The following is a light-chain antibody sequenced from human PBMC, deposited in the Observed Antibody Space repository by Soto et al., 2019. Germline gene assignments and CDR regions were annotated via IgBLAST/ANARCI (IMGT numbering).Light chain of an antibody. V-gene: IGLV2-14*01. CDR3: SSYTSRSTLV. Sequence: QPVLTQPASVSGSPRQSITISCTGTSSDVGGYNYVSWYQQHPGKAPKLMIYEVSNRPSGVSNRFSGSRSGNTASLTISGLQAEDEAEYYCSSYTSRSTLVFGGGTKLT. CDR1: SSDVGGYNY. CDR2: EVS. J-gene: IGLJ2*01.